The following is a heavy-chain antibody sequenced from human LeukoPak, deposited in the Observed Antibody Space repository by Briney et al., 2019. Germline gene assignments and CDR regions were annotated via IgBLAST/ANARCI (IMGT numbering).Heavy chain of an antibody. V-gene: IGHV4-61*08. J-gene: IGHJ4*02. CDR3: ARIFDS. CDR1: GDSFRSGGLY. CDR2: IFYTGKT. Sequence: SETLSLTCTLSGDSFRSGGLYWGWIRQPPGKRPEWIGDIFYTGKTNYSPSLKSRVTISLDTSKSQFSLKLTSMTAADTAVYYCARIFDSWGQGILVTVSS.